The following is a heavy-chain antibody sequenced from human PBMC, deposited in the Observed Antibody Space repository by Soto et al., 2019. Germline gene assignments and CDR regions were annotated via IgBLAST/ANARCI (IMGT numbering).Heavy chain of an antibody. CDR3: TREFSGSGG. V-gene: IGHV3-49*03. Sequence: VQLVESGGGLVQPGQSLRLSCVASGFTFGDYPMSWFRQAPGKGLEWVGFIKSKAYGGTTEYAPSVKGRFTISGDDSKSIVYLQMNSLKTEDTAVYYCTREFSGSGGWGQGTLVTVSS. CDR2: IKSKAYGGTT. J-gene: IGHJ4*02. CDR1: GFTFGDYP. D-gene: IGHD3-10*01.